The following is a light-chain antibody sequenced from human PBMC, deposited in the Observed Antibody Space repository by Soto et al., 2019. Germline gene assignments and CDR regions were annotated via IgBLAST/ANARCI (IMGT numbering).Light chain of an antibody. V-gene: IGLV2-18*02. CDR3: SSYTSSSTYV. Sequence: HSALTQPPSVSGSPGQSVTISCTGTISDAGFYARVSWYQQPPGTAPKLLIYDVTSRPSGVPDRFSGSRSGKTASLTISGLQPEDEADYYCSSYTSSSTYVFGPGTKLTVL. CDR2: DVT. CDR1: ISDAGFYAR. J-gene: IGLJ1*01.